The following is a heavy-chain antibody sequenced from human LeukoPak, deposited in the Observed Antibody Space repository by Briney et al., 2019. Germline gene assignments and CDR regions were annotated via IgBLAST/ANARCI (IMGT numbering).Heavy chain of an antibody. V-gene: IGHV4-34*01. CDR3: ARNLIPEQLVLNF. J-gene: IGHJ4*02. D-gene: IGHD6-13*01. CDR2: VYHTGST. Sequence: SETLSLTCAVYGGSFSGYYWSWIRQPPGKGLEWIGEVYHTGSTNYNPSLKSRVTMSVDTSKNQFSLNLRSVTPEDTAVYYCARNLIPEQLVLNFWGQGTLVTVSS. CDR1: GGSFSGYY.